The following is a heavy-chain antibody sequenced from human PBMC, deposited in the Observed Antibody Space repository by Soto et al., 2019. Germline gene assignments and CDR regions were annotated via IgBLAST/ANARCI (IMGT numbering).Heavy chain of an antibody. CDR2: IWYDGSNK. CDR3: ARGYGGNSGAFDY. D-gene: IGHD4-17*01. J-gene: IGHJ4*02. CDR1: GFTFSRYG. Sequence: QVQLVESGGGVVQPGRSLRLSCAASGFTFSRYGMHWVRQAPGKGLEWVAVIWYDGSNKYYADSVKGRFTISRDNSKNTLYLQMNSLRAEDKAVYYCARGYGGNSGAFDYWGQGTLVTVSS. V-gene: IGHV3-33*01.